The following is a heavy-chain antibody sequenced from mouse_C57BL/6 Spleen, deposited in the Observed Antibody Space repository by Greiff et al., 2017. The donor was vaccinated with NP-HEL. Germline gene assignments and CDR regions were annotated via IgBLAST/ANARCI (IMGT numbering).Heavy chain of an antibody. CDR2: ISGGGGNT. CDR1: GFTFSSYT. V-gene: IGHV5-9*01. D-gene: IGHD4-1*01. J-gene: IGHJ2*01. Sequence: EVNVVESGGGLVKPGGSLKLSCAASGFTFSSYTMSWVRQTPEKRLEWVATISGGGGNTYYPDSVKGRFTISRDNAKNTLYLQMSRLRAEDTALYYCARTGTWFDYWGQGTTLTVSS. CDR3: ARTGTWFDY.